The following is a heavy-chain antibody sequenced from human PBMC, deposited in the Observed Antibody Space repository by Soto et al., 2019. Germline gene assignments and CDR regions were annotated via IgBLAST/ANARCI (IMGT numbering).Heavy chain of an antibody. V-gene: IGHV3-7*01. D-gene: IGHD3-3*01. CDR3: ARDYRTIRGAYYDFWSGYNYYYYYGMDV. Sequence: SLRLSCAASGFTFSSYWMSWVRQAPGKGLEWVANIKQDGSEKYYVDSVKGRFTISRDNAKNSLYLQMNSLRAEDTAVYYCARDYRTIRGAYYDFWSGYNYYYYYGMDVWGQGTTVTVSS. CDR1: GFTFSSYW. J-gene: IGHJ6*02. CDR2: IKQDGSEK.